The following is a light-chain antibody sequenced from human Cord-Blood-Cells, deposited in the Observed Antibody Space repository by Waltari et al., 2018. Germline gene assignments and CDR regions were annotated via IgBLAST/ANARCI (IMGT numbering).Light chain of an antibody. CDR2: DAS. V-gene: IGKV1-33*01. CDR1: QDISNY. J-gene: IGKJ5*01. CDR3: QQYDNLPPDT. Sequence: DIQMTQSPSSLSASVGDRVTITCQVSQDISNYLNWYQQKPGKAPKLLIYDASNLETGVPSRFSGSGPGTDFTFTISSLQPEDIATYYCQQYDNLPPDTFGQGTRLEIK.